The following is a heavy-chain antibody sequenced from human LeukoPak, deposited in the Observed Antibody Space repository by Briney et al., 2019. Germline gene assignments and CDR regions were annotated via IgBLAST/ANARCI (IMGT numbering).Heavy chain of an antibody. CDR1: GYTFTGYF. Sequence: ASVKLSCKASGYTFTGYFMHWVRRAPGQGLEWMGWINPNSGGTNYAQKFQGRVTMTRDTSISTAYMELSRLRSDDTAVYYCARDERYDSSGYPFDYWGQGTLVTVSS. CDR2: INPNSGGT. D-gene: IGHD3-22*01. CDR3: ARDERYDSSGYPFDY. V-gene: IGHV1-2*02. J-gene: IGHJ4*02.